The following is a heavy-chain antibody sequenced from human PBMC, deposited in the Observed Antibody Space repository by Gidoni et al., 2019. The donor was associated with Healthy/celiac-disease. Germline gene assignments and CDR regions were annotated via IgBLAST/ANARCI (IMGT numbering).Heavy chain of an antibody. J-gene: IGHJ4*02. V-gene: IGHV4-61*02. CDR1: GCSISSGSYY. CDR3: ARVGSISRSADFDY. D-gene: IGHD6-6*01. CDR2: IYTSGST. Sequence: VSGCSISSGSYYWSWIRQPAGKGLEWIGRIYTSGSTNYNPSLKSRVTISVDTSKNQFSLKLSSVTAADTAVYYCARVGSISRSADFDYWGQGTLVTVSS.